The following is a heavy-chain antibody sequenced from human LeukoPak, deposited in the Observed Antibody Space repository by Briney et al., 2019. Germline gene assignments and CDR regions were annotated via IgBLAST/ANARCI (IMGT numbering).Heavy chain of an antibody. J-gene: IGHJ4*02. CDR2: IKQDGSDK. CDR3: ARATLKLDY. Sequence: GGSLRLSCAASGFTFGTYWMSWVRQAPGKGLEWVANIKQDGSDKYYVDSVKGRFTISRDNAKNSLYLQMNSLRVEDTAVYYCARATLKLDYWGQGTLVTVSS. V-gene: IGHV3-7*01. CDR1: GFTFGTYW.